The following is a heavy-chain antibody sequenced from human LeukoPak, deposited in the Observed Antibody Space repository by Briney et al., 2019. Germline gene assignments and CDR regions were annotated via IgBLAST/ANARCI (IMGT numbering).Heavy chain of an antibody. D-gene: IGHD3-22*01. J-gene: IGHJ3*02. CDR2: IYYSGST. CDR3: ARVGGITMIVVLITDAFDI. V-gene: IGHV4-39*07. Sequence: PSETLSLTCTVSGGSISSSSYYWGWIRQPPGKGLEWIGSIYYSGSTYYNPSLKSRVTISVDTSKNQFSLKLRSVTAADTAVYYCARVGGITMIVVLITDAFDIWGQGTMVTVS. CDR1: GGSISSSSYY.